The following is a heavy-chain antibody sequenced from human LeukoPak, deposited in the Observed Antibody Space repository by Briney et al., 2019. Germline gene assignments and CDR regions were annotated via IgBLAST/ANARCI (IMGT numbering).Heavy chain of an antibody. CDR3: ARSCSSGYYCY. CDR2: IYTSGST. CDR1: GGSISSSSYY. D-gene: IGHD3-22*01. V-gene: IGHV4-39*07. Sequence: SETLSLTCTVSGGSISSSSYYWGWIRQPPGKGLEWIGRIYTSGSTNYNPSLKSRVTMSVDTSKNQFSLKLSSVTAADTAVYYCARSCSSGYYCYWGQGTPVTVSS. J-gene: IGHJ4*02.